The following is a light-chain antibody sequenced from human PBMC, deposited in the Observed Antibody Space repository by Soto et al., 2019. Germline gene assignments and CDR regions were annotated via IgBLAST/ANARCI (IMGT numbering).Light chain of an antibody. CDR2: GAS. V-gene: IGKV3-15*01. Sequence: ETVMTQSPATLPVSPGERATLTCRARQTVGSNLAWYQQKPGQAPRLLIYGASTRATGIPARFSGSGSGTEFTLTISSLQSEDFAFFYCQQYDGWPRTFGQGTKVDIK. CDR1: QTVGSN. J-gene: IGKJ1*01. CDR3: QQYDGWPRT.